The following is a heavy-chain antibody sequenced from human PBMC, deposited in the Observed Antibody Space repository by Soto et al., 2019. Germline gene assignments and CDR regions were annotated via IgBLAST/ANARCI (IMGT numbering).Heavy chain of an antibody. D-gene: IGHD3-16*01. Sequence: PGESLKISCKGSGDIFTTNWIGWVRQMPGKGLEWMGIIYPGDSDTRISPSFQGQVTFSVDKSINTAYLQWSSLKASDTAIYYCARTITDYDANTRWFDFWGQGTLVTVSS. J-gene: IGHJ4*02. CDR3: ARTITDYDANTRWFDF. CDR2: IYPGDSDT. CDR1: GDIFTTNW. V-gene: IGHV5-51*01.